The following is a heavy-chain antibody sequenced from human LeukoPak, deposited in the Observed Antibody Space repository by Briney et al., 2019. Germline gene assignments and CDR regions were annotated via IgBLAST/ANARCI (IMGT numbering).Heavy chain of an antibody. J-gene: IGHJ4*02. D-gene: IGHD3-22*01. CDR1: GFTFSSYA. CDR2: INHSGST. Sequence: GSLRLSCAASGFTFSSYAMSWVRQAPGKGLEWIGEINHSGSTNYNPSLKSRVTISVDTSKNQFSLKLSSVTAADTAVYYCARGPYYYDSSGYHYWGQGTLVTVSS. CDR3: ARGPYYYDSSGYHY. V-gene: IGHV4-34*01.